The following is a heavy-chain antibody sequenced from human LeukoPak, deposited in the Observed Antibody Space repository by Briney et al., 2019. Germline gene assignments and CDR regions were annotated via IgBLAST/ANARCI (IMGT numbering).Heavy chain of an antibody. CDR3: ARALRSGSYYEVDY. CDR1: GYTFTGYY. D-gene: IGHD1-26*01. Sequence: ASVKVSCKASGYTFTGYYMHWVRQAPGQGLEWMGWINPNSGGTKYAQKFQGRVTMTRDTSISTAYMELSRLRSEDTAVYYCARALRSGSYYEVDYWGQGTLVTVPS. CDR2: INPNSGGT. V-gene: IGHV1-2*02. J-gene: IGHJ4*02.